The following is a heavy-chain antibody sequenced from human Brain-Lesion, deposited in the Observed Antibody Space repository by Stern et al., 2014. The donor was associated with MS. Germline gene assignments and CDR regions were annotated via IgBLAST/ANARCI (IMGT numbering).Heavy chain of an antibody. J-gene: IGHJ5*02. Sequence: VQLVESGGDLVQPGGSLRLSCTASGFTFSTYWMHWVRQAPGKGLVLVSRINGDGSRTSDADSVKGRFTISRDNAKNTLYVQMNSLRVEDTAVYYCARAHVDTWDWFDPWGQGTLVTVSS. CDR1: GFTFSTYW. V-gene: IGHV3-74*02. CDR2: INGDGSRT. D-gene: IGHD5-18*01. CDR3: ARAHVDTWDWFDP.